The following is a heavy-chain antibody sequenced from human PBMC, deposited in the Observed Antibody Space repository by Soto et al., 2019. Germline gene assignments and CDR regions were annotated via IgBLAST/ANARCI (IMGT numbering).Heavy chain of an antibody. CDR2: IRSDGSAT. J-gene: IGHJ4*02. V-gene: IGHV3-74*01. Sequence: EVELVESGGGLVQPGGSLRLSCAASGFTFSSYWMHWFRQDPGKGLVWVSSIRSDGSATQYEDSVKGRFTVSRDNAKNTLYLQMNSLRDEDTAVYYCAKDLSWGQSDSWGQGTLVIVSA. CDR1: GFTFSSYW. D-gene: IGHD3-16*01. CDR3: AKDLSWGQSDS.